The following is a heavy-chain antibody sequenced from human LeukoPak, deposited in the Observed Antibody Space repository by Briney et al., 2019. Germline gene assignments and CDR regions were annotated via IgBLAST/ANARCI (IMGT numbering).Heavy chain of an antibody. J-gene: IGHJ3*02. Sequence: GGSLRLSCAASGFTFSDYYMSWIRQAPGKGLEWVSYISSSGSTIYYADSVKGRFTISRDNAKNSLYLQMNSLRAEDTALYYCARDLQPYCGGDCSTDAFDIWGQGTMVTVSS. CDR3: ARDLQPYCGGDCSTDAFDI. CDR1: GFTFSDYY. CDR2: ISSSGSTI. D-gene: IGHD2-21*02. V-gene: IGHV3-11*01.